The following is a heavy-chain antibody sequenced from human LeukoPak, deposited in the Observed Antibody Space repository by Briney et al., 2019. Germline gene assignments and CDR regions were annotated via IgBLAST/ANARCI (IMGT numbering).Heavy chain of an antibody. V-gene: IGHV3-48*02. J-gene: IGHJ6*02. CDR2: ISSSSSTI. Sequence: GGSLRLSCAASGFTFSSYSMNWVRQAPGKGLEWVSYISSSSSTIYYADSVKGRFTISRDNAKNSLYLQMNSLRDEDTAVYYCARDRSVYSYGYRGTYYGMDVWGQGTTVTVSS. D-gene: IGHD5-18*01. CDR1: GFTFSSYS. CDR3: ARDRSVYSYGYRGTYYGMDV.